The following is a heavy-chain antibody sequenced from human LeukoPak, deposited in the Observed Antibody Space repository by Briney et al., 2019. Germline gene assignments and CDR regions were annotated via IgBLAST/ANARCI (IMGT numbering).Heavy chain of an antibody. J-gene: IGHJ4*02. Sequence: GASVKVSCKASGYTFTGYYMHWVRQAPGQGLEWMGWINTNSGGTNYAQKFQGRVTMTRDTSISTAYMELSRLRSDDTAVYYCARASPLTGSLFDYWGQGTLVTVSS. V-gene: IGHV1-2*02. CDR2: INTNSGGT. D-gene: IGHD7-27*01. CDR3: ARASPLTGSLFDY. CDR1: GYTFTGYY.